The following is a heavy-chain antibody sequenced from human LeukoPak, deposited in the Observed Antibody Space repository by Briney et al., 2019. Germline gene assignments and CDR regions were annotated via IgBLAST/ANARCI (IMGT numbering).Heavy chain of an antibody. CDR1: GGSFSGYC. CDR3: ARDQSPYGDYDY. V-gene: IGHV4-34*01. D-gene: IGHD4-17*01. Sequence: PSETLSLTCAVYGGSFSGYCWSWIRQPPGKGLEWIGEINHGGSTNYNPSLKSRVTISVDTSKNQFSLKLSSVTAADTAVYYCARDQSPYGDYDYWGQGTLVTVSS. J-gene: IGHJ4*02. CDR2: INHGGST.